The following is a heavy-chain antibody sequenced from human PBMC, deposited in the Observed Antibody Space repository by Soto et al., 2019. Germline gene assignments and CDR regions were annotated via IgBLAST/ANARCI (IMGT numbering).Heavy chain of an antibody. D-gene: IGHD1-7*01. CDR3: AKDILTGTTGWGEYFDY. V-gene: IGHV3-23*01. CDR2: ISGSGGST. Sequence: EVQLLESGGGLVQPGGSLRLSCAASGFTFSSYAMSWVRQAPGKGLEWVSAISGSGGSTYYADSVKGRFTISRVNSKNTLYLQINSLRAEDTAVYYCAKDILTGTTGWGEYFDYWGQGTLVTVSS. J-gene: IGHJ4*02. CDR1: GFTFSSYA.